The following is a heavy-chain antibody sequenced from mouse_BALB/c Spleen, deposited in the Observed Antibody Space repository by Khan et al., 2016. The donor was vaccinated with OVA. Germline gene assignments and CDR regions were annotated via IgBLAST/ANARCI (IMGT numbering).Heavy chain of an antibody. CDR2: IYPGSDST. CDR1: GYTFTDYV. CDR3: ARAGWDVFAY. V-gene: IGHV1-77*01. D-gene: IGHD4-1*01. J-gene: IGHJ3*01. Sequence: VQLQESGPELVKPGASVKMSCKASGYTFTDYVMNWVKQRNGQGLEWIGQIYPGSDSTYYNEKFKGKATLTADRSSSTAYMQLSNLTSEDSVVYFCARAGWDVFAYWGQGTLVTVSA.